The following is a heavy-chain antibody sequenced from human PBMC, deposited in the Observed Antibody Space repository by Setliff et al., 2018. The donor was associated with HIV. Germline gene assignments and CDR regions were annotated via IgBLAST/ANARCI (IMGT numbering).Heavy chain of an antibody. V-gene: IGHV1-8*01. CDR3: ARGYCSSTSCYGIYYFDN. J-gene: IGHJ4*02. D-gene: IGHD2-2*01. Sequence: ASVKVSCKASGYNFTSHDINWVRQAPGQGLEWMGWMKPKSGNTGYARKFQGRVTMTRKTSISTAYMELRSLRSDDTAVYYCARGYCSSTSCYGIYYFDNWGQGTPVTVSS. CDR2: MKPKSGNT. CDR1: GYNFTSHD.